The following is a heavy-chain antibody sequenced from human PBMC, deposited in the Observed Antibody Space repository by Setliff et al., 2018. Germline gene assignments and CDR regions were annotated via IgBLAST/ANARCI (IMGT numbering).Heavy chain of an antibody. V-gene: IGHV4-4*07. J-gene: IGHJ4*02. CDR3: ARKGISALSGAFDY. D-gene: IGHD2-15*01. Sequence: SETLSLTCTVSGGSISNCYWSWIRQPAGKGLEWIGRIYTSGSTNYNPSLKSRVTMSVDTSKNQFSLKLSSVTAADTAVYYCARKGISALSGAFDYWGQGTLVTVSS. CDR1: GGSISNCY. CDR2: IYTSGST.